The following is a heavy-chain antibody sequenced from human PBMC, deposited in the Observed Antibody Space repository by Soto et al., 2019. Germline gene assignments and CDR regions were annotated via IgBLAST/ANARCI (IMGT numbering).Heavy chain of an antibody. CDR2: ISYDGSNK. D-gene: IGHD2-8*01. CDR3: AKVDCTNGVCYFGGMDV. CDR1: GFTCSSEV. Sequence: PGGSLRLSWATSGFTCSSEVMHLVRQAPGKGLEWVAVISYDGSNKYYADSVKGRFTISRDNSKNTLYLQMNSLRAEDTAVYCCAKVDCTNGVCYFGGMDVWGQGTTVTVSS. J-gene: IGHJ6*02. V-gene: IGHV3-30*18.